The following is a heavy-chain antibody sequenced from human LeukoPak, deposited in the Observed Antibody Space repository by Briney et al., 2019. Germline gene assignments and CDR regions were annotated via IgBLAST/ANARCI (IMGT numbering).Heavy chain of an antibody. CDR1: GGSISSSSYY. Sequence: SETLSLTCTVSGGSISSSSYYWGWIRQPPGKGLEWIGSIYYSGSTYYNPSLKSRVTISVDTSKNQFSLKLSSVTAADTAVYYCASSRYSSSPRYFDYWGQGTLVTVSS. V-gene: IGHV4-39*07. CDR2: IYYSGST. CDR3: ASSRYSSSPRYFDY. J-gene: IGHJ4*02. D-gene: IGHD6-13*01.